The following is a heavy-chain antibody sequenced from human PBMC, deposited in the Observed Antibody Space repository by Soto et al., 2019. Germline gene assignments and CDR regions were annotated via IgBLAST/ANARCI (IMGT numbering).Heavy chain of an antibody. CDR3: ARETSIAAADY. V-gene: IGHV1-18*01. CDR2: IIAYNGNT. CDR1: GYTFTSYG. J-gene: IGHJ4*02. D-gene: IGHD6-6*01. Sequence: QVQLVQSGAEVKKPGASVKVSCKASGYTFTSYGIRWVRQAPGQGLEWRGCIIAYNGNTNYAQKLQGGLTMPTDKSTSTAYMERRSLRCDDKAVYYCARETSIAAADYWGQGTLVTVSS.